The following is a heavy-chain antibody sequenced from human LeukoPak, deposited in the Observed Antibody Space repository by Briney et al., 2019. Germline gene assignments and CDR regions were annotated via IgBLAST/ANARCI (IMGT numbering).Heavy chain of an antibody. J-gene: IGHJ5*02. CDR1: GYNFPIYW. CDR3: ARGRAWFDH. Sequence: GESLKISCETSGYNFPIYWIGWVRQMPGKGLEWMGIIYPADSDTIYNPSFQGQVTISADKSISTAYLQWTSLKASDSAMYYCARGRAWFDHWGQGSQVTSPQ. V-gene: IGHV5-51*01. CDR2: IYPADSDT.